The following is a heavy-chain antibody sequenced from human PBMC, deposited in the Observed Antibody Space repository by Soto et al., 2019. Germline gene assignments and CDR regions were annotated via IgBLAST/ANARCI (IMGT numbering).Heavy chain of an antibody. V-gene: IGHV1-69*01. CDR1: RGTFSSYA. CDR3: ARGPLLGSYPFS. Sequence: QVQLVQSGAEVKKPGSSVKVSCKASRGTFSSYAISWVRQAAGQGLEWMGGIIPIFGTANYAQNFQGRVTITADEATSTAYMELSRLRCEDTAVYYCARGPLLGSYPFSWGQGTLVTVSS. CDR2: IIPIFGTA. J-gene: IGHJ4*02. D-gene: IGHD1-26*01.